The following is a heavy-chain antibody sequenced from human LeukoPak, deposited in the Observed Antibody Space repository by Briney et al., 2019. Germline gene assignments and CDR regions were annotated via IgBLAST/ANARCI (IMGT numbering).Heavy chain of an antibody. CDR2: ISSSGDYI. J-gene: IGHJ4*02. V-gene: IGHV3-21*01. CDR1: GFTFSSYT. CDR3: ARGTMVTVNFDY. D-gene: IGHD4-11*01. Sequence: GGSLRLSCAASGFTFSSYTLNWVRQAPGKGLEWVSSISSSGDYIYYADSMKGRFTISRDNAKKPLYLQMNSLRAEDTAVYYCARGTMVTVNFDYWGQGTLVTVSS.